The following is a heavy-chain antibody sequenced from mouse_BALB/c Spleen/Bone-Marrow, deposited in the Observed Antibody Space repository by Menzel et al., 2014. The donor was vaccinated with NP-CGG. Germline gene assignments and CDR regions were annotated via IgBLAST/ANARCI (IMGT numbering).Heavy chain of an antibody. V-gene: IGHV4-1*02. CDR1: GFDFSRYW. CDR3: AREIPQGAMDY. Sequence: EVQLQQSGGGLVQPGGSLKLSCAASGFDFSRYWMSWVRQAPGKGLEWIGEINPDSSTINYTPSLKDKFIISRDNAKDTLYLQMSKVRSEDTALYYCAREIPQGAMDYWGQGTSVTVSS. CDR2: INPDSSTI. J-gene: IGHJ4*01.